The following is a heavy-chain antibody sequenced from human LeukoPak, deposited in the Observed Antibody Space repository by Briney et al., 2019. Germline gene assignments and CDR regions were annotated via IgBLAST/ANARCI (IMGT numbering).Heavy chain of an antibody. CDR3: ARDRWELLSNSYHYCGLDV. V-gene: IGHV3-7*01. J-gene: IGHJ6*02. Sequence: GGSLRLSCAASGFTFNNYWMSWVRQAPGKGLEWVANIKQDGSEKCYVDSVKGRFTISRDNAKNSLYLQMNSLRAEDTAVYYCARDRWELLSNSYHYCGLDVWGQGTTVTVSS. D-gene: IGHD2-15*01. CDR2: IKQDGSEK. CDR1: GFTFNNYW.